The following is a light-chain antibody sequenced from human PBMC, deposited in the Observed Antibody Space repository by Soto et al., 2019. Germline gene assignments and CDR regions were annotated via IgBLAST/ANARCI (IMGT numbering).Light chain of an antibody. CDR1: QSVSSSY. Sequence: EIVLTQSPGTLSLSPGERATLSCRASQSVSSSYLVWYQQKPGQAPRLLIYDTSSRATGIPDRFSGSGSGTDFTLTISRLEPEDFAVYYCQQYDGSPWTFGQGAKVDI. CDR2: DTS. V-gene: IGKV3-20*01. J-gene: IGKJ1*01. CDR3: QQYDGSPWT.